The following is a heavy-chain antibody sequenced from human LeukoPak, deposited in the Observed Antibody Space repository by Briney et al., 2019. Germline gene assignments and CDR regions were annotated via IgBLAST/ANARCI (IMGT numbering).Heavy chain of an antibody. CDR2: ISGSGIST. J-gene: IGHJ4*02. Sequence: GGSLRLSCAAAGFTFRDYGMNWVRQAPGKGLEGVSGISGSGISTYYADSVKGRFTISRDNSKNTLYLQMNSLSVEDTAVYYCAKEYRGGLFAVVGTGLDHWGQGTLVTVSS. CDR3: AKEYRGGLFAVVGTGLDH. CDR1: GFTFRDYG. V-gene: IGHV3-23*01. D-gene: IGHD3-3*01.